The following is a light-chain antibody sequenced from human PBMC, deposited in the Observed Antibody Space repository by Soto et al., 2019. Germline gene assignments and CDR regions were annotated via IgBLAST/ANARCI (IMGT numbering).Light chain of an antibody. CDR1: QGVTRW. V-gene: IGKV1-12*01. J-gene: IGKJ4*01. CDR2: TAS. Sequence: DIPLTQSPSSVSASIGDRVTMTCRASQGVTRWLAWYQQKPGRAPKLLIYTASSLQTGVPSRFCASGFGTDFTLTISSLQPEDFASYYCQQAHSFPLTFCGGTKVEIK. CDR3: QQAHSFPLT.